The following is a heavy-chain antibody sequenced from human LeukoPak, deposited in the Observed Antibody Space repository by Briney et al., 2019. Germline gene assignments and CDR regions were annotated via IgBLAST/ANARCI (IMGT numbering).Heavy chain of an antibody. CDR1: GYSFTSYW. J-gene: IGHJ2*01. D-gene: IGHD5-24*01. V-gene: IGHV5-51*01. Sequence: PGESLKISCKGSGYSFTSYWIGWVRQMPGKGLEWMGIIYPGDSDTRYSPSFQGQVTISADKSISTAYLQWSSLKASDTAMYYCARFAELGDGYNFHSANWYFDLWGRGTLVTVSS. CDR2: IYPGDSDT. CDR3: ARFAELGDGYNFHSANWYFDL.